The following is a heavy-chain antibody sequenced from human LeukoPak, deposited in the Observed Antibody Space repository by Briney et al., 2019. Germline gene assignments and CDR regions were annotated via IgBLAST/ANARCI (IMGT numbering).Heavy chain of an antibody. CDR1: GYIFSIYA. CDR2: INTNTGNP. D-gene: IGHD1-7*01. V-gene: IGHV7-4-1*02. J-gene: IGHJ1*01. CDR3: ARDYTVALGTTTYFQH. Sequence: ASVKVSCKASGYIFSIYAMIWVRQAPGQGLELMGWINTNTGNPTYAQGFTGRFVFSLDTSVSTAYLQISRLKAEDTAVYYCARDYTVALGTTTYFQHWGQGTLVTVSS.